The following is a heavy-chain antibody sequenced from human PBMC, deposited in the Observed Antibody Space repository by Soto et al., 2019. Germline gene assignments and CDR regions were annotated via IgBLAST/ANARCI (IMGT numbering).Heavy chain of an antibody. CDR2: ISESGGST. D-gene: IGHD6-13*01. V-gene: IGHV3-23*01. J-gene: IGHJ4*02. Sequence: GGSLRLSCAASGFSFSNYAMSWVRQAPGKGLEWVSVISESGGSTHYVDSVRGRFTVSRDNSKNSLSLRMNSLRDEDTAVYFCAKRSPYSSGWYSPIFDYWGQGALVTVSS. CDR1: GFSFSNYA. CDR3: AKRSPYSSGWYSPIFDY.